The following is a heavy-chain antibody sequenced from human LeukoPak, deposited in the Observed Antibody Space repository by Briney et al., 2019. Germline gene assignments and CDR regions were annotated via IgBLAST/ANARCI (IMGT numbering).Heavy chain of an antibody. J-gene: IGHJ3*01. CDR3: ARSPSGVFDV. Sequence: SGGSLRLSCVASGFTFSNYWMQWVRQVPGKGLVWVSRLNGDGTNIIYADSVKGRFTISRDNAENTLYLQMNSLRAEDTALYYCARSPSGVFDVWGQGTMVTVSS. CDR1: GFTFSNYW. CDR2: LNGDGTNI. D-gene: IGHD2-8*01. V-gene: IGHV3-74*01.